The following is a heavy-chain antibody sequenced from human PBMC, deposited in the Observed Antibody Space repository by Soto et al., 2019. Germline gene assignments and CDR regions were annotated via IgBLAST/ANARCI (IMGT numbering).Heavy chain of an antibody. CDR3: ASGYNPGYIDY. Sequence: GGSLRLSCAASGFTFSSFYMTWIRQAPGKGLECVSYISSTSSYTNYADSVKGRFTISRDNAKKSLYLQMNSLRAEDTAVYYCASGYNPGYIDYWGRGTLVTVSS. CDR2: ISSTSSYT. CDR1: GFTFSSFY. J-gene: IGHJ4*02. V-gene: IGHV3-11*06. D-gene: IGHD5-18*01.